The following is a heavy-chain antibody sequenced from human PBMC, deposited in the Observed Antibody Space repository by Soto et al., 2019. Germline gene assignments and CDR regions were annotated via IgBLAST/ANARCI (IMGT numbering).Heavy chain of an antibody. Sequence: QAPGKGLDWVSGISGSGDRTYYADSAKGRFTISKDISKNSLSLQLDNLGVEDTAVYFCVKDDGGYPSTAPHWGQGTLVTVSS. D-gene: IGHD3-22*01. J-gene: IGHJ1*01. CDR3: VKDDGGYPSTAPH. V-gene: IGHV3-23*01. CDR2: ISGSGDRT.